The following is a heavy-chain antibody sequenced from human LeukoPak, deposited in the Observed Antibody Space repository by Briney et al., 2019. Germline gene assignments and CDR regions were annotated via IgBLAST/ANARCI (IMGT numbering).Heavy chain of an antibody. CDR2: INPNSGGT. Sequence: VASVKVSCKASGYTFTNYYIHWVRQAPGQGLEWMGWINPNSGGTNYAQEFQGRVTMTRDTSISTAYMELSRLTSDDTAVYYCAKDAIVRDYSNSDYWGQGTLVTVSS. CDR1: GYTFTNYY. J-gene: IGHJ4*02. CDR3: AKDAIVRDYSNSDY. D-gene: IGHD4-11*01. V-gene: IGHV1-2*02.